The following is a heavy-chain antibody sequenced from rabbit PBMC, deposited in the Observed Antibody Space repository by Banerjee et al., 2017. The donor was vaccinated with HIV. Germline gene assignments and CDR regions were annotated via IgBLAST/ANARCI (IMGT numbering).Heavy chain of an antibody. J-gene: IGHJ4*01. CDR3: GREIYAGGDLAYYFNL. CDR1: GFSFSSSYW. D-gene: IGHD4-2*01. Sequence: QEQLVESGGGLVQPEGSLTLTCTASGFSFSSSYWICWVRQAPGKGLEWIACIYAGSSGSTYYASWAKGRFTISKTSSTTVTLQMTSLTAADTATYFCGREIYAGGDLAYYFNLWGQGTLVTVS. CDR2: IYAGSSGST. V-gene: IGHV1S45*01.